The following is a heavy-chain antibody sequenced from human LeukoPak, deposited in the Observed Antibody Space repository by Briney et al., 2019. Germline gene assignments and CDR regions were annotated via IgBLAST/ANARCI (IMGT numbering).Heavy chain of an antibody. Sequence: GSLRLSCAASGFTFSSYAMSWVRQAPGKGLEWVSAISGSGGSTYYADSVKGRFTISRDNSKNTLYLQMNSLRAEDTAVYYCAKDHDSSGYYRLGRPYYFDYWGQGTLVTVSS. CDR1: GFTFSSYA. J-gene: IGHJ4*02. D-gene: IGHD3-22*01. V-gene: IGHV3-23*01. CDR3: AKDHDSSGYYRLGRPYYFDY. CDR2: ISGSGGST.